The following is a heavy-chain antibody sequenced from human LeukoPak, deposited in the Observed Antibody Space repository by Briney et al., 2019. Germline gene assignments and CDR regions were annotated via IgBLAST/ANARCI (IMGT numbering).Heavy chain of an antibody. D-gene: IGHD6-13*01. J-gene: IGHJ4*02. CDR3: AKVSSSWYDFDY. Sequence: PGGSLRLSCAASGFTFSSYGMHWVRQAPGKGLEWVAVISYDGSNKYYADSVKGRFTISRDNSKNTLYLQMNSLRAEDTAVYYCAKVSSSWYDFDYWGQGTLVTVSS. CDR2: ISYDGSNK. CDR1: GFTFSSYG. V-gene: IGHV3-30*18.